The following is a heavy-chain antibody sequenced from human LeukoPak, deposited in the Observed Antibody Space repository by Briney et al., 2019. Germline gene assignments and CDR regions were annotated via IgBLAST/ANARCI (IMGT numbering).Heavy chain of an antibody. J-gene: IGHJ4*02. D-gene: IGHD1-7*01. V-gene: IGHV4-38-2*01. CDR3: ARELPFDY. CDR1: GYSISSGYY. Sequence: SETLSLTCAVSGYSISSGYYWGWIRQPPGKGLEWIGSIYHSGSTYYNPSLKSRVTISVDTSKNQFSLKLSSVTAADTAVYYCARELPFDYWGQGTLVTVSS. CDR2: IYHSGST.